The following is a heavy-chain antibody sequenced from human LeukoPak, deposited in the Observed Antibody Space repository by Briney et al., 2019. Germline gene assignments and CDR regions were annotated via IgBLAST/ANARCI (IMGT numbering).Heavy chain of an antibody. D-gene: IGHD5-24*01. CDR3: ARQGGYTGGSFDI. J-gene: IGHJ3*02. Sequence: GEYLKISCMGSGYSFTTYWMGGVRPLTGKGLEWMGMSYPGDSDTRYSPSFQGQVTISADKSISTASLQWSSLKASDTPMYYCARQGGYTGGSFDIWGQGTMVTVSS. CDR1: GYSFTTYW. CDR2: SYPGDSDT. V-gene: IGHV5-51*01.